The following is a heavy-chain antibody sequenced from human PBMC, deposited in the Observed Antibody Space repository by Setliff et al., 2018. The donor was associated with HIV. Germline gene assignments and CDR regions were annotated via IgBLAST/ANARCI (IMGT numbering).Heavy chain of an antibody. J-gene: IGHJ4*02. D-gene: IGHD2-8*01. CDR2: IYTGGTT. Sequence: GGSLRLSCTASGFTVSSTYMNWVRQAPGKGLEWVSVIYTGGTTYYADSVKGRFTISRDNSKNTIYLQMNSLRAEDTAVYYCAKAKSSRMGPPFTDLDYWGQGTQVTVSS. CDR3: AKAKSSRMGPPFTDLDY. V-gene: IGHV3-53*01. CDR1: GFTVSSTY.